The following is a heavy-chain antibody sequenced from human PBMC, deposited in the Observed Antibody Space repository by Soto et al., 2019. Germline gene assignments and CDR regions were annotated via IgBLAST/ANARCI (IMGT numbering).Heavy chain of an antibody. CDR3: AREGALLYGGNSDYYYTMDV. Sequence: SVKVSCKASGGTFSSYTISWVRQAPGQGLEWMGRIIPILGIANYAQKFQGRVTITADKSTSTAYMELSSLRSEDTAVYYCAREGALLYGGNSDYYYTMDVWGQGATVTVSS. D-gene: IGHD4-17*01. CDR1: GGTFSSYT. J-gene: IGHJ6*02. CDR2: IIPILGIA. V-gene: IGHV1-69*04.